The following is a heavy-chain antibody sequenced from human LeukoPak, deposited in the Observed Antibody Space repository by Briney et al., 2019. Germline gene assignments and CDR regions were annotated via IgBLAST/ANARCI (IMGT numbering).Heavy chain of an antibody. CDR1: GFTFSDYY. CDR3: AILLGYCSSTSCPDY. D-gene: IGHD2-2*01. Sequence: PGGSLRLSCAASGFTFSDYYMSWIRQAPGKGLEWVSYISSSSSYIYYADSVKGRFTISRDNAKNSLYLQMNSLRAEDTAVYYCAILLGYCSSTSCPDYWGQGTLVTVSS. J-gene: IGHJ4*02. CDR2: ISSSSSYI. V-gene: IGHV3-11*06.